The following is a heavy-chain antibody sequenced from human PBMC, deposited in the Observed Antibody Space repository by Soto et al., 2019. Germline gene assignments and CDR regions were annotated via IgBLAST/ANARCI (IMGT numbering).Heavy chain of an antibody. V-gene: IGHV1-69*01. CDR3: AGGADSSSWYFDY. CDR1: GGTFSSYA. Sequence: QVQLVQSGAEVKKPGSSVKVSCKASGGTFSSYAISWVRQAPGQGLEWMGGIIPFFGTANCALKFQGRVTITADESTSTAYMVLSSLRAEDTAVYYCAGGADSSSWYFDYLGQGTLVTVSS. J-gene: IGHJ4*02. D-gene: IGHD6-13*01. CDR2: IIPFFGTA.